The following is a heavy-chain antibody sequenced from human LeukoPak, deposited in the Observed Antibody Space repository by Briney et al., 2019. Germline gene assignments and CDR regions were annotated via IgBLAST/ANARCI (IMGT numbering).Heavy chain of an antibody. CDR3: ARGYNNYGYVFDI. J-gene: IGHJ3*02. CDR1: GFTFSSYE. CDR2: ISSSSIYI. V-gene: IGHV3-21*01. Sequence: GGSLRLSCAASGFTFSSYEMNWVRQAPGKGLEWVSSISSSSIYIYYADSVKGQFTISRDNAKNSLYLQMNSLRAEDTAVYYCARGYNNYGYVFDIWGQGTVVTVSS. D-gene: IGHD4-11*01.